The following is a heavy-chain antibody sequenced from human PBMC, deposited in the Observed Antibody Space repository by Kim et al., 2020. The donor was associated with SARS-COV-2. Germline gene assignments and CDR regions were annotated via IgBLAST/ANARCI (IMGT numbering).Heavy chain of an antibody. CDR1: GCTFTDYY. Sequence: ASVKVSCKASGCTFTDYYIHWVRQAPGKGLEWMGCINADSGGTHYAQKFRGRVTMTTDTSINTAHMELTGLRSDDTAVFYCARDWADNSFDSWGQGTLVTVSS. V-gene: IGHV1-2*02. CDR3: ARDWADNSFDS. J-gene: IGHJ4*02. CDR2: INADSGGT. D-gene: IGHD7-27*01.